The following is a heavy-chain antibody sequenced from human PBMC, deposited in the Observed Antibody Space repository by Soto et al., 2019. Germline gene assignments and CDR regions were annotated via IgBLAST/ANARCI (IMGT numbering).Heavy chain of an antibody. V-gene: IGHV3-23*01. Sequence: GESLKISCAASGFTFSSCAMSWVRQAPGKGLEWVSGITGSGGSTYHADSVKGRFTISRDNSKNTLYLQMNSLRAEDTAIYYCAKTRFLEWLLGDFDYWGQGTLVTVSS. CDR2: ITGSGGST. CDR1: GFTFSSCA. D-gene: IGHD3-3*01. J-gene: IGHJ4*02. CDR3: AKTRFLEWLLGDFDY.